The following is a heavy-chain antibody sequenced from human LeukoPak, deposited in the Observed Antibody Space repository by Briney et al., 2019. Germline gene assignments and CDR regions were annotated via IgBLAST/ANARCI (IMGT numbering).Heavy chain of an antibody. Sequence: SEILSLTCAVYGGSFSGYYWSWVRQPPGKGLEWIGEINHSGSTNYNPSLKSRVTISVDTSKNQFSLKLSSVTAADTAVYYCATDKYCSTTSCSFPNWFDPWGQGTLVTVSS. CDR2: INHSGST. D-gene: IGHD2-2*01. CDR1: GGSFSGYY. V-gene: IGHV4-34*01. J-gene: IGHJ5*02. CDR3: ATDKYCSTTSCSFPNWFDP.